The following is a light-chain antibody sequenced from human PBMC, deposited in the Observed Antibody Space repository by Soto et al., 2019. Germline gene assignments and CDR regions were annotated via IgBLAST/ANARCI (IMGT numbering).Light chain of an antibody. CDR1: DLRSKS. J-gene: IGLJ1*01. Sequence: SYDRTQPPSVSVAPGQTARITCGGNDLRSKSVHWYQQKPGQAPALVLYDDRYRPSGIPERFSGSKSGNTATLTISRVEAGDEADYFCQVWDDSNGQQGVFGTGTKV. V-gene: IGLV3-21*02. CDR2: DDR. CDR3: QVWDDSNGQQGV.